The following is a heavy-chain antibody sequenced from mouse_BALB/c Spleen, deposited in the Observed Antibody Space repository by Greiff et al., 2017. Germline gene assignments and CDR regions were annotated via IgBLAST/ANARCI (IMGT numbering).Heavy chain of an antibody. Sequence: VKLMESGAELMKPGASVKISCKATGYTFSSYWIEWVKQRPGHGLEWIGEILPGSGSTNYNEKFKGKATFTADTSSNTAYMQLSSLTSEDSAVYYCASYGSSLSWFAYWGQGTLVTVSA. D-gene: IGHD1-1*01. CDR2: ILPGSGST. CDR3: ASYGSSLSWFAY. J-gene: IGHJ3*01. CDR1: GYTFSSYW. V-gene: IGHV1-9*01.